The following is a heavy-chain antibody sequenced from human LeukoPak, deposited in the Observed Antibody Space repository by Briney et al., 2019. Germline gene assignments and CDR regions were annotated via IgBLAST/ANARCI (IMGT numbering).Heavy chain of an antibody. V-gene: IGHV1-46*01. D-gene: IGHD2-2*01. CDR3: ARELKYCSSTSCYADWFDP. CDR2: LNPSGGSS. Sequence: ASVKVSCKASGYTVTSYYMHWVRQAPGQGLEWMAILNPSGGSSSYALKFQGRATLTRATSTSTVYMELSSLRSEDTAVYYCARELKYCSSTSCYADWFDPWGQGTLVTVSS. CDR1: GYTVTSYY. J-gene: IGHJ5*02.